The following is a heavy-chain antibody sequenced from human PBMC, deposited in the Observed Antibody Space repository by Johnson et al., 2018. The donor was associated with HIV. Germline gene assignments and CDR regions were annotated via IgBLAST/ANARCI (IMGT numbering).Heavy chain of an antibody. V-gene: IGHV3-30*02. J-gene: IGHJ3*02. CDR1: GFTFSSYG. Sequence: QVQLVESGGGVVQPGGSLRLSCAASGFTFSSYGMHWVRQAPGTGLEWVAVIRYDGSNKYYADSVQGRFTISRDNSKNTLYLQMNRLRDEDTAVYYCAKDWSVLEWLSLHAFDIWGQGTMVTVSS. CDR3: AKDWSVLEWLSLHAFDI. CDR2: IRYDGSNK. D-gene: IGHD3-3*01.